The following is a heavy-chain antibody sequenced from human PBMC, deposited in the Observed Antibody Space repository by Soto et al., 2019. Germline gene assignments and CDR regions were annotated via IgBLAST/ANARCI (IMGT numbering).Heavy chain of an antibody. V-gene: IGHV4-34*01. D-gene: IGHD3-9*01. CDR1: GGSFSGYY. CDR2: INHSGGT. J-gene: IGHJ4*02. CDR3: ARVGYYDILTGYFPRFDY. Sequence: SETLSLTCAVYGGSFSGYYWSWIRQPPGKGLEWIGEINHSGGTNYNPSLKSRVTISVDTSKNQFSLKLSSVTAADTAVYYCARVGYYDILTGYFPRFDYWGQGTLVTVSS.